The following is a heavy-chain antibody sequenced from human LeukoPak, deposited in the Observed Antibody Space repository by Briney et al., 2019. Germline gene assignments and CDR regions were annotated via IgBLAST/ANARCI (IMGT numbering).Heavy chain of an antibody. CDR2: ISGSGANT. CDR1: GFTFSSYA. D-gene: IGHD2-15*01. V-gene: IGHV3-23*01. J-gene: IGHJ4*02. Sequence: GGSLRLSCAASGFTFSSYAMSWVRQAPGKGLEWISSISGSGANTYYADSVKGRFSISRDNSKNTLYLQMNSLRAEDTAVYYCAKGLGYCSGGSCYSARSLFDYWGQGTLVTVSS. CDR3: AKGLGYCSGGSCYSARSLFDY.